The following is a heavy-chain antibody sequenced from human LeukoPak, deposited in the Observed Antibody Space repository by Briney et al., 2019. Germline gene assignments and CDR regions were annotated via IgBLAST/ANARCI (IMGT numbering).Heavy chain of an antibody. CDR1: GYTFISYD. Sequence: GASVKVSCKASGYTFISYDINWVRQATGQGLEWMGWMNPNSGNTGYAQKFQGRVTMTRNTSISTAYMELSSLRSEDTAVYYCARVPAGYGYGPWEWDYYQYMDVWGTGTTVTVSS. CDR2: MNPNSGNT. V-gene: IGHV1-8*01. D-gene: IGHD5-18*01. J-gene: IGHJ6*03. CDR3: ARVPAGYGYGPWEWDYYQYMDV.